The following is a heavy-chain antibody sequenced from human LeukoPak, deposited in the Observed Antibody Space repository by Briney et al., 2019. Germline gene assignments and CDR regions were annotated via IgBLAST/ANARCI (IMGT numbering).Heavy chain of an antibody. Sequence: GGSLRLSCAASGFTFSSYGMHWVRQAPGKGLEWVAVIWYDGSNKYYADSVKGRFTISRDNAKNSLYLQMNSLRAEDTAVYYCARTRSSCYLTFYYWGQGILVTVSS. CDR2: IWYDGSNK. V-gene: IGHV3-33*01. CDR1: GFTFSSYG. J-gene: IGHJ4*02. D-gene: IGHD3-22*01. CDR3: ARTRSSCYLTFYY.